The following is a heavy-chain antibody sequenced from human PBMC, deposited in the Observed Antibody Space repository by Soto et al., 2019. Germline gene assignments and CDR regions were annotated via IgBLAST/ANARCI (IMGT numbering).Heavy chain of an antibody. Sequence: EVQLVQSGAEVKKPGATVKISCKVSGYTFTDYYMHWVQQAPGKGLEWMGLVDPEDGETIYAEKFQGRVTITADTSTDKAYMELSSLRSEDTAVYYCATASLGTGTTRGGWFDPWGQGTLVTVSS. CDR3: ATASLGTGTTRGGWFDP. D-gene: IGHD1-7*01. CDR1: GYTFTDYY. J-gene: IGHJ5*02. CDR2: VDPEDGET. V-gene: IGHV1-69-2*01.